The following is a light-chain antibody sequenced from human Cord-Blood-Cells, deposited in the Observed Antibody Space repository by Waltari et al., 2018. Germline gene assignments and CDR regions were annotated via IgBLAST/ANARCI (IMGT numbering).Light chain of an antibody. V-gene: IGLV2-14*01. CDR2: DVS. CDR1: SSDVGGYNY. CDR3: SSYTRSSPLV. J-gene: IGLJ1*01. Sequence: QSALTQPASVSGSPGQSITISCTGTSSDVGGYNYVSWYQQHPGKAPKLMIYDVSKRPSGVSNRFSGSKSGNTASLTISGLQAEDEADYYCSSYTRSSPLVFGTGTKVTVL.